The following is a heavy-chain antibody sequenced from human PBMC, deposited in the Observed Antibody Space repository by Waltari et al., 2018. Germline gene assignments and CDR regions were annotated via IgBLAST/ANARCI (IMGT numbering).Heavy chain of an antibody. Sequence: EVQLLESGGGLVQPGGSLRLSCAASGFTFTSDAMSWVRQAPQKGLEWVSGISCSGGSTYYRDSVKGRFTISRDNSKNTVYLQMNSLRVEDTAVYYCAKFPSRAYSDNETPWGQGTLVTVSS. V-gene: IGHV3-23*01. CDR3: AKFPSRAYSDNETP. D-gene: IGHD5-12*01. CDR2: ISCSGGST. CDR1: GFTFTSDA. J-gene: IGHJ4*02.